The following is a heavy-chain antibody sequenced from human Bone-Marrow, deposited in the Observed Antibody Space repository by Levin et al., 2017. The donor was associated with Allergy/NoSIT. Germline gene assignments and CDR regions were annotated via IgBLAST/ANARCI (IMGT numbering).Heavy chain of an antibody. Sequence: SVKVSCKASGFTFTSSAMQWVRQARGQRLEWIGWIVVGSGNTNYAQKFQERVTITRDMSTSTAYMELSSLRSEDTAVYYCAADGANYDILTGEKVYYMDVWGKGTTVTVSS. J-gene: IGHJ6*03. CDR2: IVVGSGNT. CDR3: AADGANYDILTGEKVYYMDV. V-gene: IGHV1-58*02. D-gene: IGHD3-9*01. CDR1: GFTFTSSA.